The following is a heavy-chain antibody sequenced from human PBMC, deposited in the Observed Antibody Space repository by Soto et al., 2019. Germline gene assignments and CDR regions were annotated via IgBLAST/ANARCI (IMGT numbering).Heavy chain of an antibody. J-gene: IGHJ4*02. Sequence: QVQLVQSGAEVKKPGSSVKVSCKAPGRTFITYTLYWVRQAPGQGLEWMGGISPGIDIRDYAQKFQGRVTITADESTSTVYMQLTTLISEDTALYYCAGGMCFCGSCYLDVWGQGTLVTVSS. CDR1: GRTFITYT. CDR3: AGGMCFCGSCYLDV. CDR2: ISPGIDIR. D-gene: IGHD2-15*01. V-gene: IGHV1-69*12.